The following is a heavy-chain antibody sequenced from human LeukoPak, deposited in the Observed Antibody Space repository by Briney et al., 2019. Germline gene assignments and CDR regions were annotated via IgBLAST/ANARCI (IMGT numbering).Heavy chain of an antibody. CDR3: ARGLSSGSWDY. CDR1: GFTFSSSW. CDR2: INSDGSST. Sequence: GGSLRLSCAASGFTFSSSWMHWVRQAPGKGLVCVSRINSDGSSTSYADSVKGRFTIPRDNAKHTLYLQMNSLRAEDTAVYCCARGLSSGSWDYWGQGALVTVSS. D-gene: IGHD3-22*01. V-gene: IGHV3-74*01. J-gene: IGHJ4*02.